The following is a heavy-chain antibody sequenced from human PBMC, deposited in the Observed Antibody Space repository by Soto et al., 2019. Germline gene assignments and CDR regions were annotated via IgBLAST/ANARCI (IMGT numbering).Heavy chain of an antibody. CDR2: ISGSGSRT. Sequence: EVQILESGGGLVQPGGSLRLSCAGSEFTFSSYAMNWVRHVPGKGLEWVSAISGSGSRTFYTDSVKGRFTISRDNSKNTLYLQMNSLRVEDTAVYYCARLPSDIAPYYDRPSHIWGQGTLVTVSS. CDR3: ARLPSDIAPYYDRPSHI. V-gene: IGHV3-23*01. CDR1: EFTFSSYA. J-gene: IGHJ3*02. D-gene: IGHD3-22*01.